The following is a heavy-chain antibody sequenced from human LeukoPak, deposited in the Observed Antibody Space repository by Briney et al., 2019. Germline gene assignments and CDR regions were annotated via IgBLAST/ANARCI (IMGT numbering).Heavy chain of an antibody. D-gene: IGHD6-19*01. Sequence: PGGSLRLSCAASGFTFSDYWMSWVRQAPGKGLEWVANIKQDGSQKYYVDSVKGRFTISRGNAKNSLYLQMNSLRAEDAAVYYCARDYSSGWPGYWGQGTLVTVSS. CDR3: ARDYSSGWPGY. V-gene: IGHV3-7*01. J-gene: IGHJ4*02. CDR1: GFTFSDYW. CDR2: IKQDGSQK.